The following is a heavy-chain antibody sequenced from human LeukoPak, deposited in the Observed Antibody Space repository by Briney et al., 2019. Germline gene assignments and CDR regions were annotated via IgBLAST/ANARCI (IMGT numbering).Heavy chain of an antibody. Sequence: PGGSLRLSCAGSGFIFGGYTMNWVRQAPGKGLEWVGRIKSKTNGGTTDYAAPVKGRFTISRDDSKNTLYLQMNSLKTEDTAVYYCTTDSPGSSWYRYAQQAAGTDYWGQGTLVTVSS. V-gene: IGHV3-15*07. J-gene: IGHJ4*02. CDR3: TTDSPGSSWYRYAQQAAGTDY. CDR2: IKSKTNGGTT. D-gene: IGHD6-13*01. CDR1: GFIFGGYT.